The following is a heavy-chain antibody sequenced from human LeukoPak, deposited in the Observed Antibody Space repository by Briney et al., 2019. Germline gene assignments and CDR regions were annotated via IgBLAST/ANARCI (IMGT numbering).Heavy chain of an antibody. V-gene: IGHV3-23*01. CDR1: GFTFSNYV. D-gene: IGHD3-22*01. CDR3: AKSHYYYDSSGYLVSPGVFDY. CDR2: ISSSGDST. Sequence: GGSLRLSCAASGFTFSNYVLSWVRQAPGKGLEWVSAISSSGDSTYYADSVKGRLTISRDNSKKTLYLQMNSLRAEDTAVYYCAKSHYYYDSSGYLVSPGVFDYWGQGTLVTVSS. J-gene: IGHJ4*02.